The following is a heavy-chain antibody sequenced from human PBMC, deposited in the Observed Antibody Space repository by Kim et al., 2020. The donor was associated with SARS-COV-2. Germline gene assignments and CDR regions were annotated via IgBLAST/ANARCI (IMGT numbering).Heavy chain of an antibody. V-gene: IGHV4-34*01. CDR2: GST. J-gene: IGHJ3*02. Sequence: GSTNYNPSLKSRVTISVDTSKNQFSLRLSSVTAADTTVYYCASNVNAFDIWGQGTMVTVSS. CDR3: ASNVNAFDI.